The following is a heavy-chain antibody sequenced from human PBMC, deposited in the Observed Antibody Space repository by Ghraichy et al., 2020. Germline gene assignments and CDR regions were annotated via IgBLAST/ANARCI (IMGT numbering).Heavy chain of an antibody. V-gene: IGHV3-21*06. CDR1: GLTFSNYN. CDR2: ITTSSGSI. J-gene: IGHJ4*02. Sequence: GGFLRLSCAASGLTFSNYNMNWVRQAPGKGLEWVSSITTSSGSISYADSVKGRFTISRDNAKNSLYLQMHSLRAEDTAVYYCMSETHYWGQGTLVTVSS. CDR3: MSETHY.